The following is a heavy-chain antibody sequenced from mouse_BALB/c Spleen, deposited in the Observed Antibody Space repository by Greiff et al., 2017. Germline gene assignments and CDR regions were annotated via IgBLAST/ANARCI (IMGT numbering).Heavy chain of an antibody. V-gene: IGHV3-2*02. J-gene: IGHJ4*01. CDR3: ARHKLGLYAMDY. CDR1: GYSITSDYA. Sequence: EVQVVESGPGLVKPSQSLSLTCTVTGYSITSDYAWTWIRPFPGNTLVWMGSISYSGSTSYNPSLKSRLSITRDTSKNQFFLQLNSVTTEDTATYYCARHKLGLYAMDYWGQGTSVTVSS. CDR2: ISYSGST. D-gene: IGHD4-1*01.